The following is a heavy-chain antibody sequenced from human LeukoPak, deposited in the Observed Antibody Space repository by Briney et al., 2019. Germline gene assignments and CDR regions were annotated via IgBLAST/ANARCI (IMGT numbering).Heavy chain of an antibody. J-gene: IGHJ6*04. CDR3: AKDRASSGWYGSYYYYGMDV. CDR2: ILYDGSNK. V-gene: IGHV3-30*18. D-gene: IGHD6-19*01. CDR1: GFTFSSYS. Sequence: PGRSLRLSCAASGFTFSSYSMHWVRQAPGKGLEWVAVILYDGSNKYYADSVKGRFTISRDNSKNTLYLQMDSLRAEDTAVYYCAKDRASSGWYGSYYYYGMDVWGKGTTVTVSS.